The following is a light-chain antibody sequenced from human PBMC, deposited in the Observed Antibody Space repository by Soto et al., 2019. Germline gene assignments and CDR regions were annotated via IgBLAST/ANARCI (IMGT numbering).Light chain of an antibody. CDR3: CSYAGGYTWV. J-gene: IGLJ3*02. CDR1: RSDLGDLGGFNY. CDR2: VVY. V-gene: IGLV2-11*01. Sequence: QSVLTQPRSVSGSPGQSVTISCTAPRSDLGDLGGFNYVSWYQHHPGKAPKLLIYVVYKRPSGVPDRFSGSKSDNTASLTISGLQPEDEADYYCCSYAGGYTWVFGGGTQLTVL.